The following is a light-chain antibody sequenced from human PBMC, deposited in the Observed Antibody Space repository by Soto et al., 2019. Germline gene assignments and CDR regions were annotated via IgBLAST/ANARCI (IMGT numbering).Light chain of an antibody. CDR2: EVS. Sequence: QSVLTQPPSAPRSPGQSVTISCTGTSSDVGAYNYVSWYQQRPGKAPRLMIYEVSRRPSGVPDRFSGSKSGNTASLTVSGLQADDEADYYCSSYAGSNTYVFGSGTKLTVL. CDR1: SSDVGAYNY. J-gene: IGLJ1*01. CDR3: SSYAGSNTYV. V-gene: IGLV2-8*02.